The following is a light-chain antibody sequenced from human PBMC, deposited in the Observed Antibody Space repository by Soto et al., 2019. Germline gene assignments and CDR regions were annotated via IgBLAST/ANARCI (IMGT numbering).Light chain of an antibody. CDR3: ETWDSNTRV. J-gene: IGLJ3*02. CDR2: IERSGAY. CDR1: SGHNTYI. V-gene: IGLV4-60*03. Sequence: QSVLTQSSSASASLGSSVKLTCTLSSGHNTYIIAWHQQQPGKAPRYLMKIERSGAYNKGSGVPDRFSGSSSGAERYLTISNLQSEDEADYYCETWDSNTRVFAGGTQLTVL.